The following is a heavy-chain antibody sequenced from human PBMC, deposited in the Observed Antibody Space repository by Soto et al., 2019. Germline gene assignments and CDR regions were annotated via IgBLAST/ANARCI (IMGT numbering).Heavy chain of an antibody. CDR1: GFTFSNAW. CDR3: TTDRYDILTGYYYDDY. CDR2: IKSKTDGGTT. D-gene: IGHD3-9*01. V-gene: IGHV3-15*01. Sequence: GSLRLSCAASGFTFSNAWISWVRQAPGKGLEWVGRIKSKTDGGTTDYAAPVKGRFTISRDDSKNTLYLQMNSLKTEDTAVYYCTTDRYDILTGYYYDDYWGQGALVTVSS. J-gene: IGHJ4*02.